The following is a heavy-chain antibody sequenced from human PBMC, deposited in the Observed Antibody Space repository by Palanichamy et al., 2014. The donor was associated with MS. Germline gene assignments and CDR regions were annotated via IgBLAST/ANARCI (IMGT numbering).Heavy chain of an antibody. V-gene: IGHV3-74*01. J-gene: IGHJ1*01. CDR1: GFTFSSFW. CDR2: INSDGSST. Sequence: EVQLVESEGGLVLPGGSLRVSCGASGFTFSSFWLHWVRQGPGKGLEWVSRINSDGSSTTYADSVKGRFTISRDNAKNTLYLQMNSLRAEDTAAYYCARGASIASVTPFQYWGQGTLVTVSS. CDR3: ARGASIASVTPFQY. D-gene: IGHD4-11*01.